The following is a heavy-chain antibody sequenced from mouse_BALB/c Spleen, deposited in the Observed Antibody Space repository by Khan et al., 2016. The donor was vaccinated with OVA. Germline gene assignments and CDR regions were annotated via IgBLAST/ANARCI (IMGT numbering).Heavy chain of an antibody. CDR2: IYPGTDNT. Sequence: QMQLEASGAELVRPGASVKLSCKTSGYIFPSYWIHWVKQRSGQGLAWIARIYPGTDNTYYNEKLKDKATLTADKSSSTAYMQLSSLKSEDSAVYFCAREEALYYFDYWGQGTTLTVSS. D-gene: IGHD3-2*02. CDR1: GYIFPSYW. V-gene: IGHV1S132*01. J-gene: IGHJ2*01. CDR3: AREEALYYFDY.